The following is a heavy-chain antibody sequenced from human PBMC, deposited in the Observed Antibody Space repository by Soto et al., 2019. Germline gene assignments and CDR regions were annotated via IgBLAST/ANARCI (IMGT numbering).Heavy chain of an antibody. Sequence: QLQLQESGPGLVKPSQTLSLACTVSGGSFSSGGYYWSWIRQLPGKGLEWIGYIYYSGSTYYNPSLKSRFTISLDTSKNQFSLKLSSVTAADTAVYYCARATSFSGHHGYWGQGTLVTSPQ. CDR3: ARATSFSGHHGY. J-gene: IGHJ4*02. CDR1: GGSFSSGGYY. D-gene: IGHD2-8*02. CDR2: IYYSGST. V-gene: IGHV4-31*03.